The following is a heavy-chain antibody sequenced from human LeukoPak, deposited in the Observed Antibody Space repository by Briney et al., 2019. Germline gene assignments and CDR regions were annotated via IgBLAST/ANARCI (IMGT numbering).Heavy chain of an antibody. CDR1: GGSISSGGYY. V-gene: IGHV4-31*03. D-gene: IGHD6-13*01. Sequence: SETLSLTCTVSGGSISSGGYYWSWIRQHPGKGLEWIGYIYYSGSTYYNPSLKSRVTISVDTSKNQFSLKLSSVTAADTAVYYCARAGSSWYRSGLWWFDPWGQGTLVTVSS. CDR2: IYYSGST. J-gene: IGHJ5*02. CDR3: ARAGSSWYRSGLWWFDP.